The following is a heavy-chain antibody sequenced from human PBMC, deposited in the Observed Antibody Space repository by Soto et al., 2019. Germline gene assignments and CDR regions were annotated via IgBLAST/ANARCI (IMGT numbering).Heavy chain of an antibody. CDR1: GFTFSSCA. D-gene: IGHD2-8*02. V-gene: IGHV3-30*18. Sequence: QVQLVESGXGVVXXXXSLRLSCVASGFTFSSCAMHWVRQVPGKGLEWLAVVTHDGTLYPYADSVKGRFSISRDNSRKTLYLQMNGLRPEDTAVYYCVKDRSDTWSFDYWGQGTLVTVSS. J-gene: IGHJ4*02. CDR2: VTHDGTLY. CDR3: VKDRSDTWSFDY.